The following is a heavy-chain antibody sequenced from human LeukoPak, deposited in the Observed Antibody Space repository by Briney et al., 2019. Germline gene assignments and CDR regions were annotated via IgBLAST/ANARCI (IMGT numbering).Heavy chain of an antibody. Sequence: VASVRVSCKASGYTFTGYYMHRVRQAPGQGLEWMGWINPNSGGTNYAQKFQGWVTMTRDTSISTAYMELSRLRSDDTAVYYCARALTAELYYYGMDVWGQGTTVTVSS. CDR3: ARALTAELYYYGMDV. CDR2: INPNSGGT. D-gene: IGHD2-21*02. J-gene: IGHJ6*02. V-gene: IGHV1-2*04. CDR1: GYTFTGYY.